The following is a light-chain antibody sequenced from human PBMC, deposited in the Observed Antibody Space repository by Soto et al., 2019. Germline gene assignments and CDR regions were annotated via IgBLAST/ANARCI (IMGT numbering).Light chain of an antibody. V-gene: IGLV4-69*01. J-gene: IGLJ2*01. CDR2: LNSDGSH. CDR3: QTWGTGIVV. CDR1: SGHNNYA. Sequence: QSVLTQSPSASASLGASVKLTCTLSSGHNNYAIAWHQQQPEKGPRYLMKLNSDGSHSKGGGIPDRFSGSSSTTARYLIISSLQSEDDADYYCQTWGTGIVVFGGGTKLTVL.